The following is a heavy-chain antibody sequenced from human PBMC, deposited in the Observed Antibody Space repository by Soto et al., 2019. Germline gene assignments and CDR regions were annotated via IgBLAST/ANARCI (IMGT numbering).Heavy chain of an antibody. J-gene: IGHJ6*02. V-gene: IGHV1-46*01. D-gene: IGHD2-21*01. CDR2: LNPSGGST. Sequence: ASVKVSCKASGYTFTNYHIHWVRQAPGQGLEWLGILNPSGGSTTISQKLKGRVTMTRDTSTSTVYMELNSLRSDDTAVYYCERHKIPLVSYYYGLDVWGQGTTFTVSS. CDR3: ERHKIPLVSYYYGLDV. CDR1: GYTFTNYH.